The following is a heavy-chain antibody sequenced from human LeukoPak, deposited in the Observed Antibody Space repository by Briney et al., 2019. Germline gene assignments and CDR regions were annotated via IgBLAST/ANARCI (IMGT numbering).Heavy chain of an antibody. J-gene: IGHJ4*02. V-gene: IGHV4-4*07. D-gene: IGHD6-19*01. Sequence: PSETLSLTCTVSGGSISSYYWSWIRQPAGKGLEWIGRIYTSGSTNYNPSLKSRVTMSVDTSKNQFSLKLSSVTAADTAVYYCARGETTPGYSRGWYPGDYYFDYWGQGTLVTVSS. CDR3: ARGETTPGYSRGWYPGDYYFDY. CDR1: GGSISSYY. CDR2: IYTSGST.